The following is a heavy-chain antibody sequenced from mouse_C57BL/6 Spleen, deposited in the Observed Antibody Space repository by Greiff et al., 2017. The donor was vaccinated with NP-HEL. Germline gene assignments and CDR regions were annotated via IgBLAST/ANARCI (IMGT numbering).Heavy chain of an antibody. CDR1: GYSITSGYY. Sequence: EVQLVESGPGLVKPSQSLSLTCSVTGYSITSGYYWNWIRQFPGNKLEWMGYISYDGSNNYNPSLKNRISIPRETSKNQFFLKLNSVTTEDTATYYCARGGTWGYYFDYWGQGTTLTVSS. J-gene: IGHJ2*01. CDR3: ARGGTWGYYFDY. V-gene: IGHV3-6*01. D-gene: IGHD3-3*01. CDR2: ISYDGSN.